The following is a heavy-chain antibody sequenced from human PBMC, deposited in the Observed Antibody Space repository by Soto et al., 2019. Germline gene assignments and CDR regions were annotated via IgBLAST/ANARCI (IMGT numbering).Heavy chain of an antibody. CDR3: AREAIAVAGTWYYGMDV. CDR1: GFTFSSYW. Sequence: GGSLRLSCAASGFTFSSYWMSWVRQAPGKGLEWVANIKQDGSEKYYVDSVKGRFTISRDNAKNSLYLQMNSLRAEDTAVYYCAREAIAVAGTWYYGMDVWGQGTTVTVSS. J-gene: IGHJ6*02. CDR2: IKQDGSEK. V-gene: IGHV3-7*05. D-gene: IGHD6-19*01.